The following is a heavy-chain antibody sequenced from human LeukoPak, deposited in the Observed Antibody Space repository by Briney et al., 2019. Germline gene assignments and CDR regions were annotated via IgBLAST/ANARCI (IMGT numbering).Heavy chain of an antibody. J-gene: IGHJ4*02. CDR1: GYTFISYD. CDR3: ARGLYYYDSNGRTPYDY. D-gene: IGHD3-22*01. CDR2: MNPNSGIT. Sequence: ASVKASCKASGYTFISYDINWVRQATGQGLEWMGWMNPNSGITGYAQKFQGRVSMTRNTSINTAYMELSSLRSEDTAVYYCARGLYYYDSNGRTPYDYWGQGTLVTVSS. V-gene: IGHV1-8*01.